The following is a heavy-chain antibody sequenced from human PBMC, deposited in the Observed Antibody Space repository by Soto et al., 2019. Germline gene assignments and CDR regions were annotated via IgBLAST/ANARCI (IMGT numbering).Heavy chain of an antibody. J-gene: IGHJ6*02. D-gene: IGHD6-6*01. CDR2: IIPIFGTA. V-gene: IGHV1-69*13. CDR1: GGTFSSYA. CDR3: ARGYSSSQPYYYYGMDV. Sequence: SSVKVSCKASGGTFSSYAISWVRQAPGQGLEWMGGIIPIFGTANYAQKFQGRVTITADESTSTAYMELSSLRSEDTAVYYCARGYSSSQPYYYYGMDVWGQGTTVTVS.